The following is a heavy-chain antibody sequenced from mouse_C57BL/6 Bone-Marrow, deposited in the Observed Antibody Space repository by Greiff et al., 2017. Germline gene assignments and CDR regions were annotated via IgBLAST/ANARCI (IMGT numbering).Heavy chain of an antibody. J-gene: IGHJ3*01. D-gene: IGHD1-2*01. CDR1: GYTFTSYW. CDR3: ARSGGHYGGFAY. V-gene: IGHV1-53*01. Sequence: QVQLQQSGTELVKPGASVKLSCKASGYTFTSYWMHWVKQRPGQGLEWIGNINPSNGGTNYNEKFKSKATLTVDKSSSTAYMQLSSLTSEDSAVYYCARSGGHYGGFAYWGQGTLVTVSA. CDR2: INPSNGGT.